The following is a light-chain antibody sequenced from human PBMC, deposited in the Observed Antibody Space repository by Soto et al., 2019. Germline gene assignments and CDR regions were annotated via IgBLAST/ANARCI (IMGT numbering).Light chain of an antibody. CDR3: QQYYSYPLT. J-gene: IGKJ3*01. CDR1: QGISSY. V-gene: IGKV1-8*01. CDR2: AAS. Sequence: AIRMTQSPSSLSASTGDRVTITCRASQGISSYLAWYQQKPGKAPKLLIYAASTLQSGVPSRFSSSGSGTDSTLTISCLQSEDFATYYCQQYYSYPLTFGPGNKVDSK.